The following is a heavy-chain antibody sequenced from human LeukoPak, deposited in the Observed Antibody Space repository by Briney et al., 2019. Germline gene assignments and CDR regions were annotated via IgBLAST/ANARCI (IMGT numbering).Heavy chain of an antibody. Sequence: GGSLRLSCAASGFTFSSYSMNWVRQAPGKGLEWVSYISSSSSTIYYADSVKGRFTISRDNAKNSLYLQMNSLRAEDTAVYYCARDTISGYDYKAFDIWGQGTMVTVSS. V-gene: IGHV3-48*01. CDR1: GFTFSSYS. D-gene: IGHD5-12*01. CDR2: ISSSSSTI. J-gene: IGHJ3*02. CDR3: ARDTISGYDYKAFDI.